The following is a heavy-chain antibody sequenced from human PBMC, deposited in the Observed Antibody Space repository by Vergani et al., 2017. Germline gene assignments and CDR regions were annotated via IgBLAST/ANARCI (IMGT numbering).Heavy chain of an antibody. Sequence: EVQLLESGGGLVQPGGSLRLSCAASGFTFSSYAMSWVRQAPGKGLEWVSAISGSGGSTYYADSVKGRFTIYRDNSKNTLYLQMNSLRAEDTAVYYCAKPHSRGWYVVGWFDPWGQGTLVTVCS. V-gene: IGHV3-23*01. J-gene: IGHJ5*02. CDR3: AKPHSRGWYVVGWFDP. D-gene: IGHD6-19*01. CDR1: GFTFSSYA. CDR2: ISGSGGST.